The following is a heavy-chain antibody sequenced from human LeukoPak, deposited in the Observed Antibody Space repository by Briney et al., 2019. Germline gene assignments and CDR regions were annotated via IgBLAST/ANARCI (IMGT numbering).Heavy chain of an antibody. CDR3: AKDIDDYGGFSY. CDR2: ISWNGGTI. Sequence: PGRSLRLSCAASGFTFDDYAMHWVRQAPGKGLEWVSGISWNGGTIGYADSVKGRFTVSRDNAKNSLYLQLNSLRTEDTALYYCAKDIDDYGGFSYWGQGTLVTVSS. D-gene: IGHD4-23*01. J-gene: IGHJ4*02. CDR1: GFTFDDYA. V-gene: IGHV3-9*01.